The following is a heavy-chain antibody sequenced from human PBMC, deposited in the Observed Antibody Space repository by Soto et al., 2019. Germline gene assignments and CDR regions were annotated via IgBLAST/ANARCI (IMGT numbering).Heavy chain of an antibody. CDR3: ATTLDDLAAAGLLFEY. Sequence: GGSLRLSCAASGFTFSSYAMSWVRQAPGKGLEWVSAISGSGGSTYYADSVKGRFTISRDNSKNTLYLQMNSLRAEDTAVYYCATTLDDLAAAGLLFEYWGQGTLVTVSS. CDR2: ISGSGGST. CDR1: GFTFSSYA. D-gene: IGHD6-13*01. J-gene: IGHJ4*02. V-gene: IGHV3-23*01.